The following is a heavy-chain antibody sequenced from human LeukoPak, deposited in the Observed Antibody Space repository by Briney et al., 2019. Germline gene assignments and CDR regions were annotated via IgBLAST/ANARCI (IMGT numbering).Heavy chain of an antibody. CDR3: ARLVVVTSNNYFDY. CDR2: IYYSGST. Sequence: PSQTLSLTCTVSGGSVSSGDYYWNWIRQHPGTGLEWLGYIYYSGSTYYNPSLESRVTISVDTSRNQFSLRLSSVTAADTAVYYCARLVVVTSNNYFDYWGQGTLVTVSS. D-gene: IGHD2-21*02. J-gene: IGHJ4*02. CDR1: GGSVSSGDYY. V-gene: IGHV4-30-4*08.